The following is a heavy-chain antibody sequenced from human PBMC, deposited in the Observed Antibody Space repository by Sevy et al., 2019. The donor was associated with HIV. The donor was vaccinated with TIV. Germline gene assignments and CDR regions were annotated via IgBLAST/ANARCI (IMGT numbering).Heavy chain of an antibody. D-gene: IGHD3-9*01. Sequence: SETLSLICTVSGYSFGSIYYWGWIRQPPGKGLECIGSVYHSGSTYYNPSLKSRVTISVDTSKNRFSLKVTSVTAADTAVYYCARDLGLGIQFDYWGQGTLVTVSS. CDR1: GYSFGSIYY. CDR3: ARDLGLGIQFDY. J-gene: IGHJ4*02. V-gene: IGHV4-38-2*02. CDR2: VYHSGST.